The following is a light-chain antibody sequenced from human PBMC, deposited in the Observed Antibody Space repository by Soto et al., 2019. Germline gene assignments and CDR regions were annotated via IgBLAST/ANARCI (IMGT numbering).Light chain of an antibody. CDR3: LLAYGGPRRV. Sequence: QAVVTQEPSLTVSPGGTVTLTCDSSTGAVTSGHYPHWLQQKPGQAPRTQIYDTNNKYPWTPARFSGSLLGGKAALTLSGAQPEDEADYYCLLAYGGPRRVFGGGTKLTVL. V-gene: IGLV7-46*01. J-gene: IGLJ2*01. CDR2: DTN. CDR1: TGAVTSGHY.